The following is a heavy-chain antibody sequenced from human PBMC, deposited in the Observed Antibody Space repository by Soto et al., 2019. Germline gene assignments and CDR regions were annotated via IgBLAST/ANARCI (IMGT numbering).Heavy chain of an antibody. CDR3: ARDWSYYDSSGYFGN. CDR2: IKPSDGTT. CDR1: GYTFTSYY. D-gene: IGHD3-22*01. V-gene: IGHV1-46*03. Sequence: GASVKVSCKASGYTFTSYYMHWVRQAPGQGLEWMGIIKPSDGTTSYAQRFQGRVSMTRDTSTTTVYMELSSLRSEDTAVYYCARDWSYYDSSGYFGNWG. J-gene: IGHJ1*01.